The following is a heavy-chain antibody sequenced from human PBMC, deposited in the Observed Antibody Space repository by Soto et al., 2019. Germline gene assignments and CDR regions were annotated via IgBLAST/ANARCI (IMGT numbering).Heavy chain of an antibody. Sequence: PGGSLRLSCAASGFTFSSYRMNWVRQAPGKGLEWVSCITNSGYTKYYADSVKGRFTISRDNAKNSLYLQMNNLRDEDTAVYYCARGEGSFDLWGRGTLVTVSS. V-gene: IGHV3-48*02. CDR3: ARGEGSFDL. CDR1: GFTFSSYR. CDR2: ITNSGYTK. J-gene: IGHJ2*01.